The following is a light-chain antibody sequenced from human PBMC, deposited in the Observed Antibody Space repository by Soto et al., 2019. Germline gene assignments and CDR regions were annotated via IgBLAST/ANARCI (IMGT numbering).Light chain of an antibody. V-gene: IGKV3-20*01. CDR3: HQYGSSPHS. J-gene: IGKJ2*01. CDR1: QSVSSSY. CDR2: GAS. Sequence: EIVLTQSPGTLSLSPGERATLSCRASQSVSSSYLAWYQHKPGQAPRLLIYGASSRATGIPDRFSGSGTGTDFNRPISRLEPEDFALYYCHQYGSSPHSFGQGPQLEIK.